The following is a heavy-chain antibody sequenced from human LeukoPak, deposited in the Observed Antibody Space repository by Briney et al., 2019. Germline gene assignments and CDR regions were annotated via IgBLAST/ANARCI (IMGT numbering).Heavy chain of an antibody. D-gene: IGHD3-9*01. CDR2: TRSDGSTK. CDR3: ASGEYYDILTGYYNVGPQFDY. CDR1: GFTFSNYG. V-gene: IGHV3-30*02. Sequence: PGGSLRLSCAASGFTFSNYGLDWVRQAPGKGLEWVAFTRSDGSTKYYADSVKGRFTISRDNAKNSLYLQMNSLRAEDTAVYYCASGEYYDILTGYYNVGPQFDYWGQGTLVTVSS. J-gene: IGHJ4*02.